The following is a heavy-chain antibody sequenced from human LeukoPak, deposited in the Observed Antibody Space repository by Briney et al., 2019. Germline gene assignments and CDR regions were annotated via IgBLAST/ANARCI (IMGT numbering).Heavy chain of an antibody. D-gene: IGHD3-3*01. Sequence: GGSLRLSCAASGFTFSNYLMTWVRQAPGKGLEWVADIKQDGSEKLYVKSVRGRFTISRDNAKMSLFLQMNSLRAEDTSVYYCARDNGVVHGVYYMDVWGKGTTVTVS. CDR1: GFTFSNYL. CDR2: IKQDGSEK. CDR3: ARDNGVVHGVYYMDV. J-gene: IGHJ6*03. V-gene: IGHV3-7*01.